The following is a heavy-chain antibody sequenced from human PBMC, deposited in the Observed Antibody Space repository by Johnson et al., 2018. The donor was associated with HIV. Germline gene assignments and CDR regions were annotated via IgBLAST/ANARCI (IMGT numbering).Heavy chain of an antibody. CDR3: AKDGAAAGTVGADAFDI. CDR1: GFTFSSYA. J-gene: IGHJ3*02. CDR2: FSGSGDNT. Sequence: VQLVESGGGLVQPGGSLRLSCAASGFTFSSYAMSWVRQAPGKGLEWVSTFSGSGDNTYYADSVRGRFAISRDNSKNTLYLQLNSLRAEDTAVYYCAKDGAAAGTVGADAFDIWGQGTMVTVSS. V-gene: IGHV3-23*04. D-gene: IGHD6-13*01.